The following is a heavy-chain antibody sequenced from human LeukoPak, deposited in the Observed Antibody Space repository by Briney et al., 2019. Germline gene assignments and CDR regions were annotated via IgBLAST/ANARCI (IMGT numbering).Heavy chain of an antibody. J-gene: IGHJ3*02. Sequence: PSETLPLTCTISGGSISIYYWSGIRQPPGQGLEWIGYIYYSGSTSYNPSLKSRVTILVDTSKNQFSLKLRSVTAADTAVYYCARHERDVSLDHAFDIWGQGTMVTVSS. CDR3: ARHERDVSLDHAFDI. CDR2: IYYSGST. CDR1: GGSISIYY. V-gene: IGHV4-59*08. D-gene: IGHD5-24*01.